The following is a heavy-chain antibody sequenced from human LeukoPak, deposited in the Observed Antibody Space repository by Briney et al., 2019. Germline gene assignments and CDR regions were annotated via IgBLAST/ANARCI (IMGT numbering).Heavy chain of an antibody. V-gene: IGHV3-11*01. CDR2: ITGSGTSV. D-gene: IGHD2/OR15-2a*01. Sequence: GGTLRLSCEASGFTFSDYYINWIPQAPGRGLKWIAYITGSGTSVYYADSVKGRFSVSRDNAANSVLLKMDSLRVDDSAVYFCTSIPEYWDTWGRETLFTVSS. J-gene: IGHJ5*02. CDR1: GFTFSDYY. CDR3: TSIPEYWDT.